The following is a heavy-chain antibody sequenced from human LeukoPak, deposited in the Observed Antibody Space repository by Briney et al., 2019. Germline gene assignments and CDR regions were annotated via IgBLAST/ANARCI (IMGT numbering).Heavy chain of an antibody. V-gene: IGHV4-34*01. CDR2: INHSGST. CDR1: GGSFSGYY. CDR3: ARGNGRTYSRSWDRDY. Sequence: PSETLSLACAVYGGSFSGYYWSWIRQPPGKGLEWIGEINHSGSTNYNPSLKSRVTISVDTSKNQFSLKLSSVTAADTAVYYWARGNGRTYSRSWDRDYWGQGTLVNGSS. D-gene: IGHD6-13*01. J-gene: IGHJ4*02.